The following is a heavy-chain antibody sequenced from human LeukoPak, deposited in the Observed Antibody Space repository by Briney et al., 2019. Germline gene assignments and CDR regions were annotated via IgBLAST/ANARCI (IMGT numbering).Heavy chain of an antibody. CDR1: GFTFSSYG. Sequence: GGSLRLSCAASGFTFSSYGMHWVRQAPGEGLEWVAFIRYDESNKYYADSVKGRFTISRDNSKNTLYLQMNSLRAEDTAVYYCAKPSLYYYDTSGYYRYWYFDLWGRGTLVTVSS. V-gene: IGHV3-30*02. D-gene: IGHD3-22*01. J-gene: IGHJ2*01. CDR3: AKPSLYYYDTSGYYRYWYFDL. CDR2: IRYDESNK.